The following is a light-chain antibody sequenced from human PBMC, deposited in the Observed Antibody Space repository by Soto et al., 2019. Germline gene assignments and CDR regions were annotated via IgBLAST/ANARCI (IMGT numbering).Light chain of an antibody. CDR1: KSVSSY. Sequence: EIVLTQSPATLSLSPGERATLSCRASKSVSSYLAWYQQKPGQAPRLLIYDASTRATGIPARFSGSGSGTDFTLTISSLEPEDFAVYYCQQRSNCLFGGGTKVEIK. CDR2: DAS. J-gene: IGKJ4*01. CDR3: QQRSNCL. V-gene: IGKV3-11*01.